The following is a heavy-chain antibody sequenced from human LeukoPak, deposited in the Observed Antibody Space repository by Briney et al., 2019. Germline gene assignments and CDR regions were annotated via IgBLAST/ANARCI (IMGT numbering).Heavy chain of an antibody. CDR3: ARAVPGFDY. CDR2: ISSSSSII. J-gene: IGHJ4*02. Sequence: GGSLRLSCAASGFTFSSYSMNWVRQAPGKGLEWVSYISSSSSIIDYADSVKGRFTISRDNAKNSLYLQMDSLRAEDTAVYYCARAVPGFDYWGQGTLVTVSS. V-gene: IGHV3-48*01. CDR1: GFTFSSYS.